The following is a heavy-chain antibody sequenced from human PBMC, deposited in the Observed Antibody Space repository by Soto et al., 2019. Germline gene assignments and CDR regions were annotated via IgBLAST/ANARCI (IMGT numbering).Heavy chain of an antibody. V-gene: IGHV1-69*13. CDR1: GGTFSSYA. CDR2: IIPIFGTA. CDR3: ARDAPETPFDY. Sequence: ASVKVSCKASGGTFSSYAISWVRQAPGQGLEWMGGIIPIFGTANYAQKFQGRVTITADEPTSTAYMELSSLRSEDTAVYYCARDAPETPFDYWGQGTLVTVSS. J-gene: IGHJ4*02.